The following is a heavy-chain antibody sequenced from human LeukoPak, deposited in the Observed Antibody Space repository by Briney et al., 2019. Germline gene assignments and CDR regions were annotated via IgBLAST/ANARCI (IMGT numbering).Heavy chain of an antibody. Sequence: GRSLRLSCAASGFTFDDYAMHWVRQAPGKGLEWVSDISWNSGSIGYADSVKGRFTISRDNAKNSLYLQMNSLRAEDTALYYCAKARDTEADRGFDYWGQGTLVTVSS. CDR1: GFTFDDYA. J-gene: IGHJ4*02. CDR2: ISWNSGSI. D-gene: IGHD4-17*01. CDR3: AKARDTEADRGFDY. V-gene: IGHV3-9*01.